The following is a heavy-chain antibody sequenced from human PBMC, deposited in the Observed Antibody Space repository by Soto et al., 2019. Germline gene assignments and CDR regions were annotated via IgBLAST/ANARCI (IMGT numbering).Heavy chain of an antibody. CDR1: GGSISSGDYY. J-gene: IGHJ4*02. CDR2: IYYSGST. V-gene: IGHV4-30-4*01. Sequence: SETLSLTCTVSGGSISSGDYYWNWIRQPPGKGLEWIGHIYYSGSTYYNSSLKSRVTISLDTSKNQFSLKLSSVTAADTAVYYCARVPTHWGQGTLVTVSS. CDR3: ARVPTH.